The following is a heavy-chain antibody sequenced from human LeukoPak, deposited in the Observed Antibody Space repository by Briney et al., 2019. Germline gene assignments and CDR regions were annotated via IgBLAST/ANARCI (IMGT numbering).Heavy chain of an antibody. J-gene: IGHJ4*02. CDR2: IKSKTDGGTT. D-gene: IGHD3-10*01. CDR1: GFTFSNAW. Sequence: GGSLRLSCAASGFTFSNAWMSWVRQAPGKGLEWVGRIKSKTDGGTTDYAAPVKGRFTISRDDSKNTLYLQMNSLKTEDTAVYYCTTDLEVRGVEDFDYWGQGTLVTVSS. CDR3: TTDLEVRGVEDFDY. V-gene: IGHV3-15*01.